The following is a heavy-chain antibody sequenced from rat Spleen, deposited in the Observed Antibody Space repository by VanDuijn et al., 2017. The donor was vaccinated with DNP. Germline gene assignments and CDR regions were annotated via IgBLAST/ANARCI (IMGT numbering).Heavy chain of an antibody. CDR3: ARSGYNFDY. CDR2: IWAGGST. J-gene: IGHJ2*01. D-gene: IGHD1-4*01. CDR1: GFSLTSYN. Sequence: QVQLKESGPGLVQPSQTLSLTCTVSGFSLTSYNVHWVRQPPGKGLEWVGVIWAGGSTAYNSLLKSRLSISRDTSKSQVLLKMNNLQTEDTAMYFCARSGYNFDYWGQGVMVTVSS. V-gene: IGHV2-30*01.